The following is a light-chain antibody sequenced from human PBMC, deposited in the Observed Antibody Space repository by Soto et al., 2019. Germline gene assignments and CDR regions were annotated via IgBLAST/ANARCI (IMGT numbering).Light chain of an antibody. CDR2: DVI. V-gene: IGLV2-14*01. CDR3: SSYTSSSTLYV. Sequence: QSVLTQPASVSGSPGQSITLSCTGTSSDVGSYYYVSWYHQHPGKAPQLIIYDVINRPSGVSNRFSGSKSANTASLTISGLQAEDEADYYCSSYTSSSTLYVFGTGTKVTVL. CDR1: SSDVGSYYY. J-gene: IGLJ1*01.